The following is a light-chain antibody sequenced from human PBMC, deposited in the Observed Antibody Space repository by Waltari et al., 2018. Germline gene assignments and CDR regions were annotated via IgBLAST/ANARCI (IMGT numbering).Light chain of an antibody. Sequence: EILLTQSPATLSVSPGEGATLSCRASRSVSFKLAWYQQKPGQAPRLLIYGASTRATGVPARLSGGGSGTEFTLTITRLQSEDFSVYYCQQYNNWPLTFGGGTKVEIK. CDR2: GAS. J-gene: IGKJ4*01. V-gene: IGKV3-15*01. CDR3: QQYNNWPLT. CDR1: RSVSFK.